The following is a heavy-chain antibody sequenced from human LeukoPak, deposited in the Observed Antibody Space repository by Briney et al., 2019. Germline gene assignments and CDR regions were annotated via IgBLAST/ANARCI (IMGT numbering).Heavy chain of an antibody. V-gene: IGHV1-46*01. Sequence: ASVKVSCKASRYTFTSYYMHWVRQAPGQGLEWMGIINPSGGSTSYAQKFQGRVTMTRDTSTSTVYMELSSLRSEDTAVYYCAREPLGYCSSTSCYRRFDPWGQGTLVTVSS. D-gene: IGHD2-2*02. J-gene: IGHJ5*02. CDR1: RYTFTSYY. CDR2: INPSGGST. CDR3: AREPLGYCSSTSCYRRFDP.